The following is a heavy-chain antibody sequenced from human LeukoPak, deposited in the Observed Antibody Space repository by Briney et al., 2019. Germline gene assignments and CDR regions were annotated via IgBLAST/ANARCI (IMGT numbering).Heavy chain of an antibody. CDR1: GYSISSGYY. CDR3: AKELQVNDFWSGPYIVSYFDP. V-gene: IGHV4-38-2*02. D-gene: IGHD3-3*01. CDR2: IYHSGST. Sequence: KPSETLSLTCTVSGYSISSGYYWGWIRQPPGKGLEWIGSIYHSGSTYYNPSLKGRVTISVDTSKNQFSLRLTSVAAADTAVYFCAKELQVNDFWSGPYIVSYFDPWGQGTLVTVSS. J-gene: IGHJ5*02.